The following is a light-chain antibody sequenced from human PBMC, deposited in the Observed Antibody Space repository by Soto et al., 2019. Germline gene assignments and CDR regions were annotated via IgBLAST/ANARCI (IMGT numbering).Light chain of an antibody. V-gene: IGKV3-20*01. CDR3: QQYSGSPWT. J-gene: IGKJ1*01. CDR2: GAS. Sequence: ETVLTQSPGTLSLSPGERATLSCRASQTIRSNYLAWYRQTPGQAPRLLIYGASNKATAIADRVSGIGSGTDFTLVISRLEREDFALYYCQQYSGSPWTFGQGTEVEIK. CDR1: QTIRSNY.